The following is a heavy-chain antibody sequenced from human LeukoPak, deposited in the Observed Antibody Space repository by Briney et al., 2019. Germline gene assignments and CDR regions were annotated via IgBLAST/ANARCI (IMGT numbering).Heavy chain of an antibody. J-gene: IGHJ4*02. CDR2: ISGSGGST. D-gene: IGHD3-22*01. CDR3: AKAPTRTMIVVVGVG. Sequence: GGSLRLSCAASGFTFSSYAMSWVRQAPGKGLEWVSAISGSGGSTYYADSVKGRFIISRDNSKNTLYLQMNSLRAEDTAVYYCAKAPTRTMIVVVGVGWGQGTLVTVSS. V-gene: IGHV3-23*01. CDR1: GFTFSSYA.